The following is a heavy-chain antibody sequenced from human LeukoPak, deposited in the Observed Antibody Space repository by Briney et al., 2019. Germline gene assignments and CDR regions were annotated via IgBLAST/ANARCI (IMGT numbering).Heavy chain of an antibody. V-gene: IGHV3-9*01. CDR1: GFTFDDYA. Sequence: PGGSLRLSCAASGFTFDDYAMNWVRQAPGKGLEWVSGISWNSGSIGYADSVKGRFTISRDNAKNSLYLQMNSLRAEDTALYYCAKDQAPDYYYGMDVWGQGTTVTVSS. CDR3: AKDQAPDYYYGMDV. CDR2: ISWNSGSI. J-gene: IGHJ6*02.